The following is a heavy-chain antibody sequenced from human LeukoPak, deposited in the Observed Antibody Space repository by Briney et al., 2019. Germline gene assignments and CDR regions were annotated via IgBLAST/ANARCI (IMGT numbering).Heavy chain of an antibody. J-gene: IGHJ4*02. CDR1: GVSIGSYY. CDR2: IYYRGST. V-gene: IGHV4-59*01. D-gene: IGHD6-13*01. Sequence: PSETLSLTCTISGVSIGSYYWSWIRQPPGKGREWIGYIYYRGSTNYNPSLKSRVTMSVDTSKNQFSLKLSSVTAADTAVYYCVRNAGDYWGQGTLVTVSS. CDR3: VRNAGDY.